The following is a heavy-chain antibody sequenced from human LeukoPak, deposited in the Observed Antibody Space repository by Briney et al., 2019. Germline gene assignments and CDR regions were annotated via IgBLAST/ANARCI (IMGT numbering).Heavy chain of an antibody. J-gene: IGHJ4*02. CDR2: IIPMFGRA. V-gene: IGHV1-69*13. CDR1: GGTFSSYA. CDR3: ASGYRHNYYDSSGPSAF. D-gene: IGHD3-22*01. Sequence: GTSVKVSCKASGGTFSSYAISWVRQAPGQGLEWMGGIIPMFGRANYAQKFQGRVTITADESTSTAYMELSSLRSEDTAVYYCASGYRHNYYDSSGPSAFWGQGTLVTVSS.